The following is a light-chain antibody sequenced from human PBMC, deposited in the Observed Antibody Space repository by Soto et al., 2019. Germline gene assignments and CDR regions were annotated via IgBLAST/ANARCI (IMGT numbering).Light chain of an antibody. CDR3: ISYTSSSTQVL. CDR1: SSDVGGYNY. CDR2: EVS. V-gene: IGLV2-14*01. J-gene: IGLJ2*01. Sequence: QSVLTQPASVSGSPGQSITISCTGTSSDVGGYNYVSWYQQHPGKAPKLIIYEVSNRPAGVSNRFSGSKSGNTASLTISGLQTEDEADYYCISYTSSSTQVLFGGGTKLTV.